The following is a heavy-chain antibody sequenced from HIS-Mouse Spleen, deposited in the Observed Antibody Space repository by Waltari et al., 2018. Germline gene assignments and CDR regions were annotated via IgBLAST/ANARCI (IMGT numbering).Heavy chain of an antibody. Sequence: QVQLVQSGAEVKKPGSSVKVSCKASGGTFSSYAISWVRQAPGQGLEWMGRIIPILGIANYAQKFQGRVTITADKSTSTAYMELSSLRSEDTAVYYCARDSPPSNWGSFEDRYFDYWGQGTLVTVSS. J-gene: IGHJ4*02. V-gene: IGHV1-69*04. D-gene: IGHD7-27*01. CDR3: ARDSPPSNWGSFEDRYFDY. CDR1: GGTFSSYA. CDR2: IIPILGIA.